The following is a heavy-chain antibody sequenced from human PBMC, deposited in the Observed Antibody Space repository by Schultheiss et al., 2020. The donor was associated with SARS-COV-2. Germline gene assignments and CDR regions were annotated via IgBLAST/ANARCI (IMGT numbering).Heavy chain of an antibody. CDR1: GFTFSSYG. CDR3: ARESVDDSSGYYWGGYYFDY. D-gene: IGHD3-22*01. CDR2: ISYDGSNK. Sequence: GGSLRLSCAASGFTFSSYGMHWVRQAPGKGLEWVAVISYDGSNKYYADSVKGRFTISRDNSKNTLYLQMNSLRAEDTAVYYCARESVDDSSGYYWGGYYFDYWGQGTLVTVSS. J-gene: IGHJ4*02. V-gene: IGHV3-30*03.